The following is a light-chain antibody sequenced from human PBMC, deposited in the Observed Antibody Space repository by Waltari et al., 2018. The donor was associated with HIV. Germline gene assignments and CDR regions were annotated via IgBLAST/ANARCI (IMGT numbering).Light chain of an antibody. CDR2: WAS. CDR3: QQYYISPQT. CDR1: QTIFDRSTNRNH. V-gene: IGKV4-1*01. J-gene: IGKJ2*01. Sequence: TINCESSQTIFDRSTNRNHLAWYQQKSGQPPRLLIYWASTRESGVPDRFSGRGSGTDFTLTINGLRAEDVAVYYCQQYYISPQTFGQGTKVQIK.